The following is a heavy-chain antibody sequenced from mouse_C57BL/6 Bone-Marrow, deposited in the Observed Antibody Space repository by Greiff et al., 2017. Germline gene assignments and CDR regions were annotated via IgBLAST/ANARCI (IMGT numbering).Heavy chain of an antibody. CDR3: AREYYGNDWYFDV. D-gene: IGHD1-1*01. Sequence: QVQLQQSGPELVKPGASVKISCKASGYAFSSSWMNWVKQRPGKGLEWIGRIYPGDGDTNYNGKFKGKATLTADKSSSTAYMQLSSLTSEDSAVYFCAREYYGNDWYFDVWGTGTTVTVSS. CDR1: GYAFSSSW. CDR2: IYPGDGDT. V-gene: IGHV1-82*01. J-gene: IGHJ1*03.